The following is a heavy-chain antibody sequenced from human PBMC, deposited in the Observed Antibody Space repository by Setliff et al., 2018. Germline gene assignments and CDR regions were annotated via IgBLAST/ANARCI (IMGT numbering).Heavy chain of an antibody. CDR1: GASISTNSYY. CDR3: ANYSSGNFDH. D-gene: IGHD6-19*01. Sequence: PSETLSLTCTVSGASISTNSYYWGWIRQPPGKGLEWIGTLYYTGSTYYNPSLKSRVTISVDTSKNQFSLKVNSVTAADTAVYYCANYSSGNFDHWGQGTLVTVSS. V-gene: IGHV4-39*01. J-gene: IGHJ4*02. CDR2: LYYTGST.